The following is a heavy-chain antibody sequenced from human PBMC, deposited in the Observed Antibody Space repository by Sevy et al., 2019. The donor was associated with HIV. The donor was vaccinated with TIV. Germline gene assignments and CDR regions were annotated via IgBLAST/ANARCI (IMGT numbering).Heavy chain of an antibody. V-gene: IGHV3-9*01. Sequence: GGSLRLSCRVSGFRFGSFAMHWVRQVPGKGLQWVSDCDWNNNDVGYADSVRGRFTMSRDNAKNSLYLDMLRLRIEDTAVYYCTKASGTGWNQRSSFLETWGPGTLVTVSS. D-gene: IGHD6-6*01. J-gene: IGHJ5*02. CDR1: GFRFGSFA. CDR3: TKASGTGWNQRSSFLET. CDR2: CDWNNNDV.